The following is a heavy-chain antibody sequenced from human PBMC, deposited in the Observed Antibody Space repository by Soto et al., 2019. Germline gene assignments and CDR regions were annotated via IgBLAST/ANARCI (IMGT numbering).Heavy chain of an antibody. J-gene: IGHJ4*02. D-gene: IGHD3-3*02. CDR1: GFTFSNYG. Sequence: QVQLVQSGAEVKKPGASVKVSCKGSGFTFSNYGFNWVRQAPGQGLEWVGWVSAYNGYTKSAQNFQDRLIMTTDTSTNTAYMELRGLSPDGAALYYCARGTSIAGHEGLWGQGTVVTVSS. CDR2: VSAYNGYT. V-gene: IGHV1-18*01. CDR3: ARGTSIAGHEGL.